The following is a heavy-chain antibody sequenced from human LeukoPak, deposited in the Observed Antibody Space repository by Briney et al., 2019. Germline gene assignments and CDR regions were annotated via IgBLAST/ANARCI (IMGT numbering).Heavy chain of an antibody. Sequence: PGGSLRLSCAASGFTFSSYGMHWVRQAPGKGLEWVAVISYDGSNKYYADSVKGRFTISRDNSKNTLYLQMNSLRAEDTAVYYCANKLDYYDSSGYYPQRTDYWGQGTLVTVSS. J-gene: IGHJ4*02. D-gene: IGHD3-22*01. CDR2: ISYDGSNK. CDR3: ANKLDYYDSSGYYPQRTDY. CDR1: GFTFSSYG. V-gene: IGHV3-30*18.